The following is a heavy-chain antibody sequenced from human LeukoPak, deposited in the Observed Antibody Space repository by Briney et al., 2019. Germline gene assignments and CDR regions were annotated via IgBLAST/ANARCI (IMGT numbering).Heavy chain of an antibody. CDR1: GFTFSSYA. Sequence: GGSLRLSCAASGFTFSSYAMSWAREAPGKGLEGVSTISGSGGSTDYAESVKGRFTISRDNSKNTLYLQMNSLRAEDAAVYYCAKEQQLWLLGYFDYWGQGALVTVSS. CDR2: ISGSGGST. J-gene: IGHJ4*02. D-gene: IGHD5-18*01. V-gene: IGHV3-23*01. CDR3: AKEQQLWLLGYFDY.